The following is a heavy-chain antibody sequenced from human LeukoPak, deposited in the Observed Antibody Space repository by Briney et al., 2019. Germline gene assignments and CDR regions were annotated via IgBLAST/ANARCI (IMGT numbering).Heavy chain of an antibody. CDR1: GFTFSSYS. J-gene: IGHJ1*01. D-gene: IGHD3-9*01. Sequence: GGSLRLSCAASGFTFSSYSMNWVRQAPGKGLEWVSYISSSSSTIYYADSVKGRFTISRDNAKNSLYLQMNSLRAEDTAVYYCARDLAPHYDILTGYSNAEYFQYWGQGTLVTVSS. CDR2: ISSSSSTI. V-gene: IGHV3-48*04. CDR3: ARDLAPHYDILTGYSNAEYFQY.